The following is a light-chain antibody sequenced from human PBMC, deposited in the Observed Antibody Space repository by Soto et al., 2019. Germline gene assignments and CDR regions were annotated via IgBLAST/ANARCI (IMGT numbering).Light chain of an antibody. Sequence: DIVMTQSPAFVSASLGERVTLSCRASRTIDTYLAWFQHRLGQPPRPLIFGASVRAPGVPPRFSGGGSGTEFTLTINSLRSEDFAVYFCQQYDAWPPGTFGGGTTVEI. V-gene: IGKV3-15*01. CDR2: GAS. J-gene: IGKJ4*01. CDR1: RTIDTY. CDR3: QQYDAWPPGT.